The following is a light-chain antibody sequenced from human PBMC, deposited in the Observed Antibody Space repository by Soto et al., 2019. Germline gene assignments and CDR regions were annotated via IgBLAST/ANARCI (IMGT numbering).Light chain of an antibody. Sequence: EIVMTQSPATLSVSPGERATLSCRASQSVSSNLAWYQQNPGQAPRLLIYGASTRATGIPARFSGSGSGTEFTLTISSLQSEDFAVYYCQQYNNWPPWTFGPGTKVEIK. CDR1: QSVSSN. J-gene: IGKJ1*01. CDR3: QQYNNWPPWT. CDR2: GAS. V-gene: IGKV3-15*01.